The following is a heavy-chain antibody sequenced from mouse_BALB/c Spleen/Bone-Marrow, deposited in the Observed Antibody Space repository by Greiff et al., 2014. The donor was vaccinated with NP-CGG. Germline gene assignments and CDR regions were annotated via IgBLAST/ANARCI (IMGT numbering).Heavy chain of an antibody. CDR3: ARERDYDYAYAMDY. Sequence: LVESGAALVKPGASVKLSCTASGFNIKDTYMHWVKQRPEQGLEWIGRIDPANGNTKYDPKFQGKATMTADTSSNTAYLQLSSLTSEDTAVYYCARERDYDYAYAMDYWGQGTSVTVSS. J-gene: IGHJ4*01. CDR1: GFNIKDTY. CDR2: IDPANGNT. V-gene: IGHV14-3*02. D-gene: IGHD2-4*01.